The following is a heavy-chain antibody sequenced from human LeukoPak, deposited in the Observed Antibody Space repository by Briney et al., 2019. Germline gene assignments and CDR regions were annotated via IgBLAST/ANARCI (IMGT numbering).Heavy chain of an antibody. CDR2: IYYSGST. Sequence: SETLSLTCTVSGGSISSGSYYWSWIRQPPGKGLEWIGYIYYSGSTNYNPSLKSRVTISVDTSKNQFSLKLSSVTAADTAVYYCARGDYYDSSGYYSGVYYYYMDVWGKGTTVTVSS. J-gene: IGHJ6*03. V-gene: IGHV4-61*01. D-gene: IGHD3-22*01. CDR3: ARGDYYDSSGYYSGVYYYYMDV. CDR1: GGSISSGSYY.